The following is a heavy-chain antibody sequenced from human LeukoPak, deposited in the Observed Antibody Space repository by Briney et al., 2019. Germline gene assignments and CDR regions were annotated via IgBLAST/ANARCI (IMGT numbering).Heavy chain of an antibody. V-gene: IGHV3-23*01. D-gene: IGHD5-12*01. CDR3: AKGAYDYIEMGYFDS. CDR2: LIGSSGST. CDR1: GFTSINYA. Sequence: PGGSLRLSCAASGFTSINYAMNWVRQAPGKGLEWVSVLIGSSGSTDCADSVKGRFTISRDTSKNTVFLQMNSLRAEDTAIYYCAKGAYDYIEMGYFDSWGQGSLVTVSS. J-gene: IGHJ4*02.